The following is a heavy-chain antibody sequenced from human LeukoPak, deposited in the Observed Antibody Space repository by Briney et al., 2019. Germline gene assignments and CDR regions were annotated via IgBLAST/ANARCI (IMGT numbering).Heavy chain of an antibody. J-gene: IGHJ6*03. CDR2: ISGSGGST. CDR3: AKDSYYYYYMDV. V-gene: IGHV3-23*01. CDR1: GFTFSSYA. Sequence: GGSLRLSCAASGFTFSSYAMSWVRQAPGKGLEWVSAISGSGGSTYYADSVKGRFTISRDSSKNTLYLQMNSLRAEDTAVYYCAKDSYYYYYMDVWGKGTTVTVSS.